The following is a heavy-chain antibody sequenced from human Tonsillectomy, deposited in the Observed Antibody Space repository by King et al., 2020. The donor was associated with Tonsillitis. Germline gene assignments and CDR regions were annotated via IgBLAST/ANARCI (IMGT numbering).Heavy chain of an antibody. CDR1: GYSFTDYS. J-gene: IGHJ4*02. Sequence: VQLVESGAEVKKPGASGKVSCQASGYSFTDYSIHWVRQAPGQGLEWMGRINPDSGGAYYALRFEGKVTMTRDTSIRSAYLELSSLRSDDTAVYFCARDTGGWRTFDYWGQGTLVTVSS. CDR2: INPDSGGA. CDR3: ARDTGGWRTFDY. V-gene: IGHV1-2*06. D-gene: IGHD6-19*01.